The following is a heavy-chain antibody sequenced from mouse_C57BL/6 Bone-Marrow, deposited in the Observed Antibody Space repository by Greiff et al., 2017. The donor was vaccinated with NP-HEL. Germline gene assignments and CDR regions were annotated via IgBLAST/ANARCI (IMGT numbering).Heavy chain of an antibody. J-gene: IGHJ4*01. Sequence: EVKLQQSGPELVKPGASVKISCKASGYSFTGYYMHWVKQSHGNILDWIGYIYPYNGVSSYNQKFKGKATLTVDKSSSTAYMELRSLTSEDSAVYYCARLGYGILYYAMDYWGQGTSVTVSS. CDR1: GYSFTGYY. CDR2: IYPYNGVS. V-gene: IGHV1-31*01. CDR3: ARLGYGILYYAMDY. D-gene: IGHD2-1*01.